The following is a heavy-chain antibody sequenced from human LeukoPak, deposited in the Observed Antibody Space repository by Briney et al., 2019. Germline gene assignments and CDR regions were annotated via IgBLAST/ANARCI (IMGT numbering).Heavy chain of an antibody. CDR1: GGTFSSYA. D-gene: IGHD3-3*01. J-gene: IGHJ4*02. CDR2: IIPIFGIA. Sequence: ASVKVSCKASGGTFSSYAISWVRQAPGQGLEWMGRIIPIFGIANYAQKFQGRVTITTDESTSTAYMELSSLRSEDTAVYYCATEPTIYDFWSGSMYYFDYWGQGTLVTVSS. CDR3: ATEPTIYDFWSGSMYYFDY. V-gene: IGHV1-69*05.